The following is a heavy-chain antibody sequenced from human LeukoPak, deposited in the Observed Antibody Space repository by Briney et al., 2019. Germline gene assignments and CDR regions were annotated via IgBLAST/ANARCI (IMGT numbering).Heavy chain of an antibody. CDR1: GGSISSYY. V-gene: IGHV4-59*01. Sequence: PSETLSLTCTVSGGSISSYYWSWIRQPPGKGLEWIGYIYYSGSTNYNPSLKSRVTISVDMSKNQFSLKLSSVTAADTAVYYCARYNSLSLGFTAVDQWGQGTLLPLSS. D-gene: IGHD3-9*01. CDR3: ARYNSLSLGFTAVDQ. J-gene: IGHJ4*02. CDR2: IYYSGST.